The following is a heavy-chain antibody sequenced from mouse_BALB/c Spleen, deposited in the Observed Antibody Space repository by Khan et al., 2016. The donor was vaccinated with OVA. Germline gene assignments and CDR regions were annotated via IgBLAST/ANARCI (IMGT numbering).Heavy chain of an antibody. CDR2: IYPVDGDT. V-gene: IGHV1-87*01. CDR1: GYTFTTYW. CDR3: ASYRYDYFDY. Sequence: QVQLKQSGAELARPGASVKLSCKASGYTFTTYWMQWVKQRPGQGLEWIGTIYPVDGDTRYTQNFKDKATLTADKSSSTAYMQLSSLASEDSAVYYCASYRYDYFDYWGQGTTLTVSS. J-gene: IGHJ2*01. D-gene: IGHD2-14*01.